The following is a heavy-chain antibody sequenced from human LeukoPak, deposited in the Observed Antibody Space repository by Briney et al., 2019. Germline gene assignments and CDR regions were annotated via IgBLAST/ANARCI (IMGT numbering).Heavy chain of an antibody. D-gene: IGHD2-15*01. CDR1: GGSISSYY. CDR3: ARGACSGGSCYSDWFDP. J-gene: IGHJ5*02. CDR2: IYYSGST. Sequence: SETLSLTCTVSGGSISSYYWSWIRQPPGKGLEWIGYIYYSGSTNYNPSLKSRVTISVDTSKNQFSLKLSSVTAADTAVYYCARGACSGGSCYSDWFDPWGQGTLDTVSS. V-gene: IGHV4-59*01.